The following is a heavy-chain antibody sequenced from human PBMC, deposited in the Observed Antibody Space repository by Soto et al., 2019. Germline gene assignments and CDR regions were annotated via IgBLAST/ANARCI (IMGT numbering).Heavy chain of an antibody. D-gene: IGHD4-17*01. CDR1: GYTFTSYA. Sequence: ASVKVSCKASGYTFTSYAMHWVRQAPGQRHEWMGWINAGNGNTKYSQKFQGRVTITTDTSTSTAYMELSSLRSEDTAVYYCARDPPDYGDYPPDWFDPWGQGTLVTVSS. CDR3: ARDPPDYGDYPPDWFDP. J-gene: IGHJ5*02. V-gene: IGHV1-3*01. CDR2: INAGNGNT.